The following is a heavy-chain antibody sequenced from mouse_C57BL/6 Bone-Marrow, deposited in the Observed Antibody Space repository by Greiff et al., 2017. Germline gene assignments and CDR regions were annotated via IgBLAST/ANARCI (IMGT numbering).Heavy chain of an antibody. D-gene: IGHD1-1*01. Sequence: QVQLQQSGPGLVAPSQSLSITCTVSGFSLTSYGVDWVRQSPGQGLEWLGVIWGVGSTNYNSALKSRLSVSKDNSKCQVFLKMNSLQTDDTAMYYCASYCGSRGAWFAYWGQGTLVTVSA. CDR2: IWGVGST. J-gene: IGHJ3*01. V-gene: IGHV2-6*01. CDR3: ASYCGSRGAWFAY. CDR1: GFSLTSYG.